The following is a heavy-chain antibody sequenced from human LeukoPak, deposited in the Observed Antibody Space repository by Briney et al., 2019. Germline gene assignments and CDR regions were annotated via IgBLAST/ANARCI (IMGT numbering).Heavy chain of an antibody. J-gene: IGHJ5*02. CDR2: INTNTGNP. CDR3: ARGSYCSSTSCYFEWFDP. Sequence: ASVKVSCKASGYTFTSYAMNWVRQAPGQGLEWMGWINTNTGNPTYAQGFTGRFVFSLDTSVSTAYLQISSLKAEDTAVYYCARGSYCSSTSCYFEWFDPWGQGTLVTVSS. D-gene: IGHD2-2*01. V-gene: IGHV7-4-1*02. CDR1: GYTFTSYA.